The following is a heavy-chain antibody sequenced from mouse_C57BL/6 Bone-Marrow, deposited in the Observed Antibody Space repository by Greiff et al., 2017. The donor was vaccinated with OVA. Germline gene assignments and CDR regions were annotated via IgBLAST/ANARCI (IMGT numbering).Heavy chain of an antibody. CDR3: ARIAGVLRYRFAY. V-gene: IGHV8-8*01. CDR2: IWWDDDW. Sequence: PSQTLSLTCSFSGFSLRTFGIGVGWIRQPSGKGLEWLALIWWDDDWYYYPALKSRLTISNDTPKNQVFLKIANVDTAETATYYCARIAGVLRYRFAYWGQGTLVTVSA. D-gene: IGHD1-1*01. CDR1: GFSLRTFGIG. J-gene: IGHJ3*01.